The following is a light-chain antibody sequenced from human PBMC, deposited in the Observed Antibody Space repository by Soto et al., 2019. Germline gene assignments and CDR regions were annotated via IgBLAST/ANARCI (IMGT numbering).Light chain of an antibody. J-gene: IGKJ5*01. CDR2: DAS. CDR3: QQYHSSSIT. V-gene: IGKV1-5*01. CDR1: QSISIW. Sequence: DIKMTQSPSTLSASIGDRLTISCRASQSISIWLAWYQQKPGKAPKLLIYDASSLKSGVPSRFSGGGSGTEFTLTISSLQPDDFATYYCQQYHSSSITFGQGTRLEIK.